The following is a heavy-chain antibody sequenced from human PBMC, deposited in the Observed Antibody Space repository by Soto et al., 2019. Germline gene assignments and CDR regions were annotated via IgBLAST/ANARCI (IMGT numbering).Heavy chain of an antibody. J-gene: IGHJ6*02. D-gene: IGHD3-10*01. CDR3: ARNPMVRGVPSYYYYGMDV. CDR1: GGTFSSYA. CDR2: IIPIFGTA. V-gene: IGHV1-69*13. Sequence: SVPVSCQASGGTFSSYAIIWVRQAPGQGLDWMGGIIPIFGTANYAQKFQGRVTITADESTSTAYMELSSLRSEDTAVYYCARNPMVRGVPSYYYYGMDVWGQGTTVKVS.